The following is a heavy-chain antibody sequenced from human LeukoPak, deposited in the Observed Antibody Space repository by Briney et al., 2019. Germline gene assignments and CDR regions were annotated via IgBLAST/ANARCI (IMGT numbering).Heavy chain of an antibody. CDR2: IHNSGYT. D-gene: IGHD3-10*01. J-gene: IGHJ4*02. CDR1: GRPISRYY. Sequence: SETLSLPCTVSGRPISRYYGLWLRQPPGKELEWFGYIHNSGYTSYNPSLKSRVTISVDTTKNQSSLKLTSATAADTAVYYCARMRGSGSPHPFDYWGPGTLVTVS. V-gene: IGHV4-59*13. CDR3: ARMRGSGSPHPFDY.